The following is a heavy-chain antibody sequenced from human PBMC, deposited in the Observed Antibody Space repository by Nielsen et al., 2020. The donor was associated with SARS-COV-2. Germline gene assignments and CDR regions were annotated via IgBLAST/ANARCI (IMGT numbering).Heavy chain of an antibody. CDR3: AKHEGED. D-gene: IGHD3-10*01. V-gene: IGHV3-23*01. J-gene: IGHJ4*02. CDR2: ISESGGAT. Sequence: GESLKISCAASGFTFSSYGIHWVRQAPGKGLEWVSAISESGGATYYTDSVKGRFTISRDNSRNTLYLEMNSLRADDTAVYYCAKHEGEDWGQGTLVTVSS. CDR1: GFTFSSYG.